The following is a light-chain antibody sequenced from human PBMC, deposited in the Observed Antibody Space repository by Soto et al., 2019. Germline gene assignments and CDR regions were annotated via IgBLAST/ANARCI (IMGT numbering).Light chain of an antibody. CDR1: SSNIGSNT. Sequence: QSVLTQPPSASGTPGQRVTISCSGSSSNIGSNTVNWYQQLPGTAPKLLISSNNQRPSGVPDRFSGSKSGTSASLAISGLQSEDEADYYCAAWDDSLNGVVFVGGTKLTVL. CDR3: AAWDDSLNGVV. V-gene: IGLV1-44*01. J-gene: IGLJ2*01. CDR2: SNN.